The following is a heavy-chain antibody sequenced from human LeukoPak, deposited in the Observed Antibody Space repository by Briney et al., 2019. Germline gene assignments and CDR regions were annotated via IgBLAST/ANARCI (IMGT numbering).Heavy chain of an antibody. Sequence: PGGSLRLSCAVSGFSFSGFWMSWVRQAPGKGLEWVANTNQDGSERYYVDSVKGRFTISRDNAKNSLYLQMNSLRAEDTAVYHCAREGVVNGMDVWGQGTTVTVSS. J-gene: IGHJ6*02. V-gene: IGHV3-7*01. CDR3: AREGVVNGMDV. CDR2: TNQDGSER. D-gene: IGHD2-15*01. CDR1: GFSFSGFW.